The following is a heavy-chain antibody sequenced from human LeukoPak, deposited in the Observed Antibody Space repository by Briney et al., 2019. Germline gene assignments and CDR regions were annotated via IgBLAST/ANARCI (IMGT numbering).Heavy chain of an antibody. D-gene: IGHD3-3*01. J-gene: IGHJ4*02. V-gene: IGHV4-59*01. CDR3: ARDPLLLEWPLDY. Sequence: SETLSLTCTVSGGSISSYYWSWIRQPPGKGLEWIGYIYYSGSTNYNPSLKSRVTISVDTSKNQFSLKLSSVTAADTAVYYCARDPLLLEWPLDYWGQGTLVTVSS. CDR2: IYYSGST. CDR1: GGSISSYY.